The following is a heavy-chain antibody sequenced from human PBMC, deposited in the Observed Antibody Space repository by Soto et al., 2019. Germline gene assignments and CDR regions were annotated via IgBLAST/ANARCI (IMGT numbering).Heavy chain of an antibody. J-gene: IGHJ4*02. D-gene: IGHD2-2*01. CDR3: AREVGYYSATRRNLYFDY. Sequence: SETLSLTCAVSGGSFSGYYWSWVRQTPGKGLEWIGDINHTGGSNYNPSLKSRVMISVDTAKTQLSLNVTSVTAADTAVYYCAREVGYYSATRRNLYFDYWGPGTLVTVSS. V-gene: IGHV4-34*01. CDR2: INHTGGS. CDR1: GGSFSGYY.